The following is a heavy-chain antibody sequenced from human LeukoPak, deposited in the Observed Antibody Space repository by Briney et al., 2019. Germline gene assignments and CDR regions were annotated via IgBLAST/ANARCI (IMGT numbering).Heavy chain of an antibody. V-gene: IGHV3-30*02. CDR1: GFTFRSSS. CDR3: AKDGYWQGYYYYYMDV. CDR2: IRYDGSNK. J-gene: IGHJ6*03. Sequence: GGSLRLSCTTSGFTFRSSSFNWVRQAPGKGLEWVAFIRYDGSNKYYADSVKGRFTISRDNSKNTLYLQMNSLRAEDTAVYYCAKDGYWQGYYYYYMDVWGKGTTVTVSS. D-gene: IGHD2-8*02.